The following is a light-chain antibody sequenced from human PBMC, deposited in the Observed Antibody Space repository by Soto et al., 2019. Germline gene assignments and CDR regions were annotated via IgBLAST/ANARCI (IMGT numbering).Light chain of an antibody. J-gene: IGKJ1*01. CDR1: QSVSSN. V-gene: IGKV3-15*01. CDR2: GAS. CDR3: QQYNTWPPWT. Sequence: IVLTQSPATLSVSPGERATLSCRASQSVSSNLAWYQQKPGQAPRLLIYGASTRATGIPARFSGSGSGTEFTLTISSLQSEDFAVYYCQQYNTWPPWTFGQATKVDI.